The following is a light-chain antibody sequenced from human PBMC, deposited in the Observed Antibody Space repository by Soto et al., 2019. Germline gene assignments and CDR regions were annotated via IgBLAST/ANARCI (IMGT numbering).Light chain of an antibody. CDR1: QTISSW. V-gene: IGKV1-5*03. Sequence: IQMTQSPSTLSGSVGDRVTITCRASQTISSWLAWYQQKPGKALKLLIYKASTLKSGVPSRFSGSGSGTEFTLTISSLQPDDFATYYCQHYNSYSEAFGQGTKVELK. CDR3: QHYNSYSEA. CDR2: KAS. J-gene: IGKJ1*01.